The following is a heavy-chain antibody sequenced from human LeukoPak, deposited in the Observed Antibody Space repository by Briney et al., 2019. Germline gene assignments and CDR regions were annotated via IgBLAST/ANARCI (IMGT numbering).Heavy chain of an antibody. Sequence: PGGSLILSCTASCFIFSYHAMPWVHQAPGKGLEWVAIISYDGTDENFADSVEGRFTISRDNSMNTLYLQMNSLRPEDTAVYFCERGGLVTGTKYALEYWGRGTLVTVSS. CDR1: CFIFSYHA. J-gene: IGHJ4*02. V-gene: IGHV3-30*01. D-gene: IGHD1-7*01. CDR3: ERGGLVTGTKYALEY. CDR2: ISYDGTDE.